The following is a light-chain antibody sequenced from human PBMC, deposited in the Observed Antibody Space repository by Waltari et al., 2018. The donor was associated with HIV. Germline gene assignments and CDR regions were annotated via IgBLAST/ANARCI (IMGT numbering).Light chain of an antibody. CDR2: IAC. CDR1: RSNIGNKT. CDR3: AVWDDSLFGYV. Sequence: QSVLTQPPSASGTPGQRVTVSCSGSRSNIGNKTVSWYQQLPGTAPKLLIHIACQRPAGVTGRFSGSKSGTSASLAISGLQSEDEADYYCAVWDDSLFGYVFGTGTKVAVL. J-gene: IGLJ1*01. V-gene: IGLV1-44*01.